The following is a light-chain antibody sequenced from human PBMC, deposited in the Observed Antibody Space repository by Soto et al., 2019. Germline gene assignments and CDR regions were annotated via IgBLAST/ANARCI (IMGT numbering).Light chain of an antibody. CDR1: QGVGTN. CDR3: QQYHDWPPYT. J-gene: IGKJ2*01. V-gene: IGKV3-15*01. Sequence: EVVMTQSPATLSVSPGERATLSCRASQGVGTNLAWHQQKPGQPPRLLIYGATTRATGIPARFSGSGSGTEFTLTISSLQSEDFAVYYCQQYHDWPPYTFGQGTKLEIK. CDR2: GAT.